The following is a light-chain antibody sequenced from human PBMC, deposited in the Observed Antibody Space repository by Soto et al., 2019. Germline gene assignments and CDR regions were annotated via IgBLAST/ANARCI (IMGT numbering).Light chain of an antibody. CDR2: DVS. CDR3: CSYAGSYTWV. J-gene: IGLJ3*02. Sequence: QSALTQPASVSGSPGQSITISCTGTSSDVGSYNFVSWYQHHAGTAPKLMIYDVSKRPSGVPDRFSGSKSGNTASLTISGLQAEDEADYYCCSYAGSYTWVFGGGTKLTVL. CDR1: SSDVGSYNF. V-gene: IGLV2-11*01.